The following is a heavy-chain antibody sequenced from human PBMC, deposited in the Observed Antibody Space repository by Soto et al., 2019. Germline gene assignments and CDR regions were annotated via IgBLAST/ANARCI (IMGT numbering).Heavy chain of an antibody. D-gene: IGHD3-16*02. Sequence: QVQLVQSGAEVKKPGASVKVSCKASGYTFNNHAIHWVRQAPGQRLEWMGWINAGNCNTKYSQKFQGRVTITRDTAASTAYMELSSLRSEDTAVYYCARGYQPLDVWGPGTTVTVSS. CDR3: ARGYQPLDV. V-gene: IGHV1-3*01. CDR1: GYTFNNHA. CDR2: INAGNCNT. J-gene: IGHJ6*02.